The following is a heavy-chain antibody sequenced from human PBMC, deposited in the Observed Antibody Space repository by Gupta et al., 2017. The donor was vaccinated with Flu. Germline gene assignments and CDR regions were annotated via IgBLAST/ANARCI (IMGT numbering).Heavy chain of an antibody. CDR3: ARDQGATMVRGGDWFDL. Sequence: EVQLVESGGGLVKPGGSLRLSCAASGFTFSSYSMNWVRQAPGKGLEWVSSISSSSSYIYYADAVKGRFTISRDNAKNSLYLQMNSLRAEDTAVYYCARDQGATMVRGGDWFDLWGQGTLVTVSS. CDR1: GFTFSSYS. V-gene: IGHV3-21*01. J-gene: IGHJ5*02. D-gene: IGHD3-10*01. CDR2: ISSSSSYI.